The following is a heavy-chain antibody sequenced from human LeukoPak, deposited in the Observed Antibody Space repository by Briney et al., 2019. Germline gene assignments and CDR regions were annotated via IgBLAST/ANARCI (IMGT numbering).Heavy chain of an antibody. CDR1: GFTFSSYS. J-gene: IGHJ3*02. D-gene: IGHD3-22*01. Sequence: WGSLRLSCAASGFTFSSYSMNWVRQAPGKGLEWVSSISSSSSYIYYADSVKGRFTISRDNAKNSLYLQMNSLRAEDTAVYYCARETSGYYYNRDAFDIWGQGTMVTVSS. V-gene: IGHV3-21*01. CDR3: ARETSGYYYNRDAFDI. CDR2: ISSSSSYI.